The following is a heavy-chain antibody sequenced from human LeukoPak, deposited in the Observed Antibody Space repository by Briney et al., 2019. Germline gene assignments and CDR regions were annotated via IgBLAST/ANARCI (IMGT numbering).Heavy chain of an antibody. CDR3: ARKGVYLND. CDR1: GGSFSGYY. J-gene: IGHJ4*02. Sequence: PSETLSLTCAVYGGSFSGYYWSWIRQPPGKGLEWIGEINHSGSTNYNPSLKSRVTISVDTSKNQFSLTLSSVTAADTAVYYCARKGVYLNDWGQGTLVTVSS. V-gene: IGHV4-34*01. D-gene: IGHD2-8*01. CDR2: INHSGST.